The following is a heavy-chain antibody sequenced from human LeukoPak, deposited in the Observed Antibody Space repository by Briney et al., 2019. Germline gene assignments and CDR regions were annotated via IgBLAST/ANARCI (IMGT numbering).Heavy chain of an antibody. J-gene: IGHJ4*02. CDR3: ARESSGYFY. CDR2: ISSSSSFR. D-gene: IGHD3-22*01. V-gene: IGHV3-21*01. CDR1: GFNFSSYS. Sequence: GGSLRLSCTASGFNFSSYSMNWVRQAPGKGLEWVSSISSSSSFRYYADSVKGRFTISRDNAKNSLYLQMNSLRAEDTAVYYCARESSGYFYWGQGTLVTVSS.